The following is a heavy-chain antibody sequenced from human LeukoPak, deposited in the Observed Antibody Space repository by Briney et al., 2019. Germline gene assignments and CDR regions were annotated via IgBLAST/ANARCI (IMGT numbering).Heavy chain of an antibody. Sequence: ASVKVSCKASGYSFTGCYMHWVRQAPGQRLEWMGWINPNNGGTKYAQNFQGRVTMTRDTSISTAYMELDRLRFDDTAVYYCARDSGEVPDYWGQGTLVTVSS. CDR1: GYSFTGCY. CDR2: INPNNGGT. J-gene: IGHJ4*02. V-gene: IGHV1-2*02. D-gene: IGHD3-10*01. CDR3: ARDSGEVPDY.